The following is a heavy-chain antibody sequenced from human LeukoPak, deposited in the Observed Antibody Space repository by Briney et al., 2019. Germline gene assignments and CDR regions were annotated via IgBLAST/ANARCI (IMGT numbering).Heavy chain of an antibody. D-gene: IGHD3-10*01. J-gene: IGHJ4*02. V-gene: IGHV1-2*02. CDR2: INPNSGST. Sequence: GASVKVSCKASGYTFTGYYMHWVRQAPGQGPEWMGWINPNSGSTNYAQKFQGRVTMTRDTSISTAYMELSRLRSDDTAVYYCAPSKVRGVMMYWGQGTLVTVSS. CDR3: APSKVRGVMMY. CDR1: GYTFTGYY.